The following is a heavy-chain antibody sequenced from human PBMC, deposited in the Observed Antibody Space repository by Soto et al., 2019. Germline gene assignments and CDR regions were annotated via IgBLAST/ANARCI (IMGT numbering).Heavy chain of an antibody. D-gene: IGHD3-3*01. CDR2: INHSGST. V-gene: IGHV4-34*01. Sequence: SETLSLTCAVYGGSFTGYYWSWTRQPPGKGLEWIGKINHSGSTNYNPSLKSRVTISVDTSKNQFSLKLSSVTAADTAVYYCASRQYDFWSGYSSFDDYWGQGTLVTVSS. J-gene: IGHJ4*02. CDR1: GGSFTGYY. CDR3: ASRQYDFWSGYSSFDDY.